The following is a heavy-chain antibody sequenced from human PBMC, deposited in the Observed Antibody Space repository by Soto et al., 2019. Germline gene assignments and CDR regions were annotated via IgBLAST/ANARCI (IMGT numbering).Heavy chain of an antibody. J-gene: IGHJ4*02. Sequence: GGSLRLSCVASGFTFNRYAMSWVRQAPGMGLEWVSVISASDGNIHYADSVRGRFTISRDNSKDTLYLEMNSLRAEDTATYYCAKDFRRCTSTGSDYWGLGTLVTVSS. CDR2: ISASDGNI. V-gene: IGHV3-23*01. CDR3: AKDFRRCTSTGSDY. CDR1: GFTFNRYA. D-gene: IGHD2-2*01.